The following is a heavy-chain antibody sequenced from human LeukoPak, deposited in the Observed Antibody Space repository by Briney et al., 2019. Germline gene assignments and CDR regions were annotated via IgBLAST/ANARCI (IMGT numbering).Heavy chain of an antibody. CDR2: ISAYNGNT. CDR3: ALGYCSSTSCYTGGYYYYYYMDV. D-gene: IGHD2-2*02. CDR1: GYTFTSYG. J-gene: IGHJ6*03. Sequence: ASVKVSCKASGYTFTSYGISWARQAPGQGLEWMGWISAYNGNTNYAQKLQGRVTMTTDTSTSTAYMELRSLRSDDTAVYYCALGYCSSTSCYTGGYYYYYYMDVWGKGTTVTVSS. V-gene: IGHV1-18*01.